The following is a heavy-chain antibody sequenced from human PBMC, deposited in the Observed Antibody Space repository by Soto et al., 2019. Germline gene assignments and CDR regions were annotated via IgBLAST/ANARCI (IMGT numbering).Heavy chain of an antibody. V-gene: IGHV6-1*01. Sequence: YALSVKSRMTINPDTSRNQFSLQLSSVTPEDTAVYYCARDYLVVPHRVIDYWGQGTLVTVSS. D-gene: IGHD2-2*01. CDR3: ARDYLVVPHRVIDY. J-gene: IGHJ4*02.